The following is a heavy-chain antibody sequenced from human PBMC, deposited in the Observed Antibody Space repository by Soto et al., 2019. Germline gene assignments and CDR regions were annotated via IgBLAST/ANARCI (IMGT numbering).Heavy chain of an antibody. V-gene: IGHV3-15*07. CDR3: TTDSYITSIIVRFDY. CDR1: GVTFSKAW. D-gene: IGHD3-22*01. CDR2: IKSKNDGGTT. J-gene: IGHJ4*01. Sequence: PGGSLRLSCAASGVTFSKAWINWVRQAPGKGLEWVGRIKSKNDGGTTDFAAPVKGRFAISRDDSKNMVYLEMNSLQTEDTAIYYCTTDSYITSIIVRFDYWGHGTLVTVSS.